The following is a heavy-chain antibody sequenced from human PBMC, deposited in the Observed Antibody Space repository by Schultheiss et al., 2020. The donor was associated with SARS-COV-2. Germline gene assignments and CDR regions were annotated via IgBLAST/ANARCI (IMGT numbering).Heavy chain of an antibody. V-gene: IGHV3-33*03. CDR3: AKDKYGDYDVGAFDI. D-gene: IGHD4-17*01. CDR1: GFTFSSYG. Sequence: GGSLRLSCAASGFTFSSYGMHWVRQAPGKGLEWVAVIWYDGSNKYYADSVKGRFTISRDNSKNSLYLQMNSLRTEDTALYYCAKDKYGDYDVGAFDIWGQGTMVTVSS. CDR2: IWYDGSNK. J-gene: IGHJ3*02.